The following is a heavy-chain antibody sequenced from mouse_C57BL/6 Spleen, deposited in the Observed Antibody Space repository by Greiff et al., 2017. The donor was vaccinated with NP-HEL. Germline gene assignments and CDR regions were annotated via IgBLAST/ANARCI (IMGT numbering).Heavy chain of an antibody. CDR1: GYAFSSSW. V-gene: IGHV1-82*01. CDR3: LTGTGFDY. J-gene: IGHJ2*01. CDR2: IYPGDGDT. D-gene: IGHD4-1*01. Sequence: VQLQQSGPELVKPGASVKISCKASGYAFSSSWMNWVKQRPGKGLEWIGRIYPGDGDTNYNGKFKGKATLTADKSSSTAYMQLSSLTSEDSAVYFCLTGTGFDYWGQGTTLTVSS.